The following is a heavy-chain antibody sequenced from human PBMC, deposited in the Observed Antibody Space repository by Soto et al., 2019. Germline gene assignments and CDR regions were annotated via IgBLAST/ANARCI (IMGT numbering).Heavy chain of an antibody. CDR2: MWNAGTIE. CDR1: GFTFSSHG. Sequence: VGSLRLSCAASGFTFSSHGMHGVRQAPVKGLEWVTFMWNAGTIEQYADSVKGRFTISTDNSRTTLHLQMDSLRGADTSVYYCARDGGHG. J-gene: IGHJ3*01. V-gene: IGHV3-33*01. CDR3: ARD.